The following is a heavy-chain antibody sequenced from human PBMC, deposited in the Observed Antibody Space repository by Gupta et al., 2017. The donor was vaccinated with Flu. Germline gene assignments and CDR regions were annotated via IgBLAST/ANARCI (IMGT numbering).Heavy chain of an antibody. J-gene: IGHJ4*02. V-gene: IGHV1-69*01. CDR3: AISPYSRGWYGPFDY. D-gene: IGHD6-19*01. CDR2: IIPIFGTA. Sequence: GIIPIFGTANYAQKFQGRVTITADESTSTAYMELSSLRSEDTAVYCCAISPYSRGWYGPFDYWGQGTLVTVSS.